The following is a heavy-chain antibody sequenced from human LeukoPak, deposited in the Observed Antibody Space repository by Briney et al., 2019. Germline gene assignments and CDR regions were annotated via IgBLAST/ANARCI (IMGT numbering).Heavy chain of an antibody. J-gene: IGHJ4*02. CDR1: GFTFSSYG. Sequence: PGGSLRLSCAASGFTFSSYGMHWVRQAPGKGLEWVANIKQDGSEKYYVDSVKGRFTISRDNAKNSLFLQMNSLRAEDTAVYYCAREYSAMVIYYWGQGTLVTVSS. CDR3: AREYSAMVIYY. CDR2: IKQDGSEK. V-gene: IGHV3-7*01. D-gene: IGHD5-18*01.